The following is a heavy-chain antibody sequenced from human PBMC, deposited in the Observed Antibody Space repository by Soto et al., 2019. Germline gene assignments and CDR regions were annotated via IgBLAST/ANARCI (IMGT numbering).Heavy chain of an antibody. V-gene: IGHV3-64*01. Sequence: PGGSLRLSCAASGFTLGSYAMHWVRQAPGKGLEYVSAISSYGGSTYYANSVKGRFTISRDNSKNTLYLQMGSLRAEDMAVYYCARDPDSSGYYYFDYWGQGTLVTVSS. CDR1: GFTLGSYA. J-gene: IGHJ4*02. CDR2: ISSYGGST. CDR3: ARDPDSSGYYYFDY. D-gene: IGHD3-22*01.